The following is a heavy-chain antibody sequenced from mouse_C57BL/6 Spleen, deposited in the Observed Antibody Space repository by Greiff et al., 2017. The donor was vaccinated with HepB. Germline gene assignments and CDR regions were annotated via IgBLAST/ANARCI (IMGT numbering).Heavy chain of an antibody. Sequence: VQLQQSGAELVKAGASVKMSCKASGYTFTSYWMHWVKQRLGQGLEWFAETNPTNGRTYYNEKFKSKATLTVDKSSSKAYMLLSGPTFEDSAVYYCARIKKIVATYFDYWCQGTTLTVSS. CDR2: TNPTNGRT. V-gene: IGHV1S81*02. J-gene: IGHJ2*01. CDR1: GYTFTSYW. D-gene: IGHD1-1*01. CDR3: ARIKKIVATYFDY.